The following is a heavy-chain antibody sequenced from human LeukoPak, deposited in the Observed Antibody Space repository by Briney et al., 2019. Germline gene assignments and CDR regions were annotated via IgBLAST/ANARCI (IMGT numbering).Heavy chain of an antibody. CDR3: AGGSYYYYGMDV. J-gene: IGHJ6*02. CDR1: GGSFSGYY. Sequence: SETLSLTCAVYGGSFSGYYWSWIRQPPGKGLEWIGEINHSGSTNYNPSLKSRVTISVDTSKNQFSLKLNSVTAADMAVYYCAGGSYYYYGMDVWGQGTTVTVSS. V-gene: IGHV4-34*01. CDR2: INHSGST.